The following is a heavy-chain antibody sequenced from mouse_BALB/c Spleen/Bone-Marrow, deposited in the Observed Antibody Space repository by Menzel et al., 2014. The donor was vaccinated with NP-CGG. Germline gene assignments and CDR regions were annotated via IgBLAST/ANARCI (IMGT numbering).Heavy chain of an antibody. CDR3: ARPTPRYKAMDY. CDR2: IWAGGST. V-gene: IGHV2-9*02. D-gene: IGHD6-1*01. Sequence: VKLMESGPGLVAPSQSLSITCTVSGFSLTNYGVYWVRQPPGKGLEWLGVIWAGGSTNYNSALMSRLSISKDNSKSQVFLKMSRLQTDDTAMYCCARPTPRYKAMDYGGQGTSVTVAS. J-gene: IGHJ4*01. CDR1: GFSLTNYG.